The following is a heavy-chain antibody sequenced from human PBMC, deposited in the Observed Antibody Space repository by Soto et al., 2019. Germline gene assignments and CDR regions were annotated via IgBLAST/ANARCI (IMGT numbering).Heavy chain of an antibody. CDR3: ARDRLSGSYYGGIFYYYHYGMDV. CDR2: IWYDGSNK. D-gene: IGHD1-26*01. J-gene: IGHJ6*01. CDR1: VFTFSSYG. V-gene: IGHV3-33*01. Sequence: WGSLRVSSVSSVFTFSSYGMHWVRQAPGRGLDRVAVIWYDGSNKYYADSVKGRFTISRDNSKNTLYLQMNSLRAEETAVYYCARDRLSGSYYGGIFYYYHYGMDVWGQGTTVTVSS.